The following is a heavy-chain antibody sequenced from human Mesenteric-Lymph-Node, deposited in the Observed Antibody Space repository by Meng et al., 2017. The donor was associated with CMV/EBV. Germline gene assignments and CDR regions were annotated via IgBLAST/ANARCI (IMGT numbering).Heavy chain of an antibody. V-gene: IGHV3-30*02. CDR2: IRYDGSNK. CDR3: ATKYSNRFDY. Sequence: GGSLRLSCAASGFTFSSYGMHWVRQAPGKGLEWVAFIRYDGSNKYYADSVKGRFTISRDNSKNTLYLQMNSLRAEDTAVYYCATKYSNRFDYWGQGTLVTVSS. D-gene: IGHD2/OR15-2a*01. CDR1: GFTFSSYG. J-gene: IGHJ4*02.